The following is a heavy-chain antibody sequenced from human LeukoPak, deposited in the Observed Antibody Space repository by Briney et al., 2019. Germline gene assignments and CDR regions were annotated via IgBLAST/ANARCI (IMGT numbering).Heavy chain of an antibody. J-gene: IGHJ4*02. CDR1: GYTFTSYG. Sequence: GASVKVSCKASGYTFTSYGISWVRQAPGQGLEWMGWISAYNGNTNYAQKLQGRVTMTTDTSTSTAYMELRSLRSDDTAVYYCARAEGPGSSGWYGPLEYWGQGTLVTVSS. CDR3: ARAEGPGSSGWYGPLEY. V-gene: IGHV1-18*01. D-gene: IGHD6-19*01. CDR2: ISAYNGNT.